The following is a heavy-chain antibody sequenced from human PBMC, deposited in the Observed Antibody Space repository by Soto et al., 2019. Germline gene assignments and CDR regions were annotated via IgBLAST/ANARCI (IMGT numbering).Heavy chain of an antibody. Sequence: EVQLLESGGGLVQPGGSLRLSCAASGFTFSSYAMSWVSQAPGKGLEWVSAISGSGGSTYYADSVKGRFTISRDNSKNTLYLHMNSLRAEDTAVYYCGVVVITHGYIDYWGQGTLVTVSS. CDR2: ISGSGGST. D-gene: IGHD3-22*01. CDR1: GFTFSSYA. J-gene: IGHJ4*02. CDR3: GVVVITHGYIDY. V-gene: IGHV3-23*01.